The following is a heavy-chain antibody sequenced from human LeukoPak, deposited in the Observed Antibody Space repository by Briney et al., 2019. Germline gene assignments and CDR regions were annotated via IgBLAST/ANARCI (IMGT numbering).Heavy chain of an antibody. D-gene: IGHD6-13*01. CDR3: ATGGAPYSSSWYRHSYYGMDV. CDR1: GGSISSGGYS. CDR2: IYHSGSA. V-gene: IGHV4-30-2*01. Sequence: SETLSLTCAVSGGSISSGGYSWSWIRQPPGKGLEWIGYIYHSGSAYYNPSLKSRVTISVDTSKNQFFLKLSSVTAADTAVYYCATGGAPYSSSWYRHSYYGMDVWGQGTTVTVSS. J-gene: IGHJ6*02.